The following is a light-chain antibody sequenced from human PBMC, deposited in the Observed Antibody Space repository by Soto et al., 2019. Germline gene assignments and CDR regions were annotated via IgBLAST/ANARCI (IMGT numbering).Light chain of an antibody. J-gene: IGLJ3*02. CDR2: HVN. Sequence: QSALIQPPSVSGSPGQSVTISCGGTSSDVGTYDYVSCSDVGTYDSVSWNQEHPDTVPKPMIFHVNSRPSGVPDRFSGSKSGNTASMTISGLQAEDEADYQCCSYTSSATWVFGGGTKLTVL. CDR3: CSYTSSATWV. V-gene: IGLV2-18*02. CDR1: SSDVGTYDY.